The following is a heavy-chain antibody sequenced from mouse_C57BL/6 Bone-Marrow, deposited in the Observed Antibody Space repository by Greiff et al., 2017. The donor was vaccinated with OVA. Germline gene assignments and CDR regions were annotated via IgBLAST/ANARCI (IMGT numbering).Heavy chain of an antibody. J-gene: IGHJ3*01. CDR3: ARVGIDYDVAWFAY. D-gene: IGHD2-4*01. Sequence: QVQLKQSGAELARPGASVKLSCKASGYTFTSYGISWVKQRTGQGLEWIGEIYPRSGNTYYNEKFKGKATLTADKSSSTAYMELRSLTSEDSAVYFCARVGIDYDVAWFAYWGQGTLVTVSA. V-gene: IGHV1-81*01. CDR1: GYTFTSYG. CDR2: IYPRSGNT.